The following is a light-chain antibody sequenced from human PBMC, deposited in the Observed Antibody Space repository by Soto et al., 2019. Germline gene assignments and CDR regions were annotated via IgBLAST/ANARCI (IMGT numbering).Light chain of an antibody. CDR1: SSDVGGYNY. CDR3: SSYTSRSTLYV. CDR2: DVS. V-gene: IGLV2-14*01. Sequence: QSALTQPASVSVSPGQSITISCTGTSSDVGGYNYVSWYQQQPGKAPKLMIYDVSNRPSGVSTRFSGSKSGNTASLTISGLEAEEEADEYCSSYTSRSTLYVFGTGTKLTVL. J-gene: IGLJ1*01.